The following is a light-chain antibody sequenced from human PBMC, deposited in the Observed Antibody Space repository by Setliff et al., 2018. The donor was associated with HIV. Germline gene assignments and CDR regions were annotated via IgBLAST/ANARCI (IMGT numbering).Light chain of an antibody. CDR1: SSDVGVYNY. V-gene: IGLV2-23*02. CDR3: CSYAGSSTYV. CDR2: DVS. J-gene: IGLJ1*01. Sequence: LTQPASVSGSPGQSITISCTGTSSDVGVYNYVSWYLQHLDKAPKLMIYDVSRRPSGVSNRFSGSKSGNTASLTISGLQAEDEADYYCCSYAGSSTYVFGTGTKVTVL.